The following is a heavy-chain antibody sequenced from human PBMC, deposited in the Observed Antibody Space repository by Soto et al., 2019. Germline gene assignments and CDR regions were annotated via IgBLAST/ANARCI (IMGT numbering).Heavy chain of an antibody. CDR2: ISGSGGST. Sequence: GESLKISCAASGFTFSIYAMSWVRQAPGKGLEWVSAISGSGGSTYYADSVKGRFTISRDNSKNTLYLQMNSLRAADTAVYYCARLGSIAADDFDYWGQGTLVTVSS. CDR3: ARLGSIAADDFDY. CDR1: GFTFSIYA. D-gene: IGHD6-25*01. J-gene: IGHJ4*02. V-gene: IGHV3-23*01.